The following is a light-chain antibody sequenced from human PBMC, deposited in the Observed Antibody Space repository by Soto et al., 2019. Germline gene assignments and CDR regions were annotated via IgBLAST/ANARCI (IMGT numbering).Light chain of an antibody. CDR3: QQRSNWPPLFT. CDR2: DAS. CDR1: QSVSSY. V-gene: IGKV3-11*01. J-gene: IGKJ3*01. Sequence: EIVLTQSPATLSLSPGEIATLSCRASQSVSSYLAWYQQKPGQAPRLLIYDASNRATGIPARFSGSGSGTDFTLTISSLEPEDFAVYYCQQRSNWPPLFTFGPETKVDIK.